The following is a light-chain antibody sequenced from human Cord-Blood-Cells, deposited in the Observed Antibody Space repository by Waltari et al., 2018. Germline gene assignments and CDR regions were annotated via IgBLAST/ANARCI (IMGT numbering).Light chain of an antibody. V-gene: IGLV2-14*01. CDR3: SSYTSSSTLV. CDR1: SSDVGCSNY. CDR2: DVS. Sequence: QSALTQPASVSGSPGQSITISCTGTSSDVGCSNYVSWYQQHPGKAPKLIIYDVSKRPSVVSNRFSGSKSGNTASLNISGLQAEDEADYYCSSYTSSSTLVFGGGTKLTVL. J-gene: IGLJ2*01.